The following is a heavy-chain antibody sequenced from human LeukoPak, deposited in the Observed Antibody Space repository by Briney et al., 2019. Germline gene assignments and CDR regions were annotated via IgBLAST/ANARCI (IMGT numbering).Heavy chain of an antibody. CDR3: ARRSSGWHYYFDY. J-gene: IGHJ4*02. Sequence: GGSLRLSCAASGFTFSSYEMNWVRQAPGKGLEWVSYISGNGSTIYYADSVKGRFTISRDNAKNSLYLQMNSLRAEDTAVYYCARRSSGWHYYFDYWGQGTLVTVSS. D-gene: IGHD6-19*01. CDR2: ISGNGSTI. V-gene: IGHV3-48*03. CDR1: GFTFSSYE.